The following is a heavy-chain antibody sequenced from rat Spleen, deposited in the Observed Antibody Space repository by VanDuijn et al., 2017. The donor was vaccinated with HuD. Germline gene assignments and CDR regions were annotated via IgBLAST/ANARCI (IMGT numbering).Heavy chain of an antibody. CDR3: IRESLPGFNSHWFLS. V-gene: IGHV2-19*01. D-gene: IGHD1-4*01. CDR1: GFPLTNYH. Sequence: QVQLKESGPGLVQPSQTLSLTCTVSGFPLTNYHIHWIRQPPGKGLEWMGGIQNDGSTDYSAVLESRLNITRDTSKSQVFLKMNSLQPEDTGTYFCIRESLPGFNSHWFLSWGQGTLVTVSS. CDR2: IQNDGST. J-gene: IGHJ3*01.